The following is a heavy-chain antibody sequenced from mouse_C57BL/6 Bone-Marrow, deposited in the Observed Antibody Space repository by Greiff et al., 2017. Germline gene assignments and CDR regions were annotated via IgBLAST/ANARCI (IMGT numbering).Heavy chain of an antibody. CDR3: ARVVRRYFDY. V-gene: IGHV1-81*01. D-gene: IGHD1-1*02. Sequence: QVQLQQSGAELARPGASVKLSCKASGYTFTSYGISWVKQRTGQGLEWIGEIYPRSGNPYYIEKFKGKVTRTADKSSSTAYMELRSLTSEDSAVDFCARVVRRYFDYWGQGTTRTDSS. CDR2: IYPRSGNP. CDR1: GYTFTSYG. J-gene: IGHJ2*01.